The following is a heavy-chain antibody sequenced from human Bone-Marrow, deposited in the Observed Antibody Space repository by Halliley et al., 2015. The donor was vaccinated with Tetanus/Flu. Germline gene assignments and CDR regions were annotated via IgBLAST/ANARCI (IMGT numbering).Heavy chain of an antibody. Sequence: SLRLSCAASGFTFTSYAMNWVRQAPGKGLEWVSSVSGSGGSTFYADSVKGRLTISRDNSKSTLYLQMNSLTAEDTALYYCAKVRVSDYYYYYGLDVWGQGTTVTVSS. D-gene: IGHD2-8*01. CDR3: AKVRVSDYYYYYGLDV. V-gene: IGHV3-23*01. J-gene: IGHJ6*02. CDR2: VSGSGGST. CDR1: GFTFTSYA.